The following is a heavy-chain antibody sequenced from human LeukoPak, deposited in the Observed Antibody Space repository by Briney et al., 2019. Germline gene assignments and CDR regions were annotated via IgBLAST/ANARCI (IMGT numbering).Heavy chain of an antibody. V-gene: IGHV3-23*01. J-gene: IGHJ4*02. CDR1: GFTFTSYG. CDR2: ISGSGGST. CDR3: TTGTTVVTPGFDY. D-gene: IGHD4-23*01. Sequence: PGGSLRLSCAASGFTFTSYGMSWVRQAPGKGLEWVSAISGSGGSTFYADSVKGRFTISRDNSKNTLYLQMNSLRAEDTAVYYCTTGTTVVTPGFDYWGQGTLVTVSS.